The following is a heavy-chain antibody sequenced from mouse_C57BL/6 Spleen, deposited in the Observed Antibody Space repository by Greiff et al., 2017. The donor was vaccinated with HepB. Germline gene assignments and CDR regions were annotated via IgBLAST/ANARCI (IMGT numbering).Heavy chain of an antibody. CDR1: GFNIKDDY. CDR3: TTALSFAY. J-gene: IGHJ3*01. V-gene: IGHV14-4*01. Sequence: EVQLQQSGAELVRPGASVKLSCTASGFNIKDDYMHWVKQRPEQGLEWIGWIDPENGDTEYASKFQGKATITADTSSNTAYLQLSSLTSEDTAVYDCTTALSFAYWGQGTLVTVSA. CDR2: IDPENGDT.